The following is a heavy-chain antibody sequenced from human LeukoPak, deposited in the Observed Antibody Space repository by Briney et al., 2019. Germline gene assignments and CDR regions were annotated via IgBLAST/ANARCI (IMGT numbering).Heavy chain of an antibody. CDR1: GFTFSNYW. J-gene: IGHJ4*02. Sequence: GGSLRLSCAASGFTFSNYWMHRVRQAPGKGLVWVSRINSDESTTNYADSVKGRFTISRDNSKSTLSLQMNSLRAEDTAIYYCATYRQVLLPFESWGQGTLVTVSS. CDR2: INSDESTT. V-gene: IGHV3-74*01. D-gene: IGHD2-8*02. CDR3: ATYRQVLLPFES.